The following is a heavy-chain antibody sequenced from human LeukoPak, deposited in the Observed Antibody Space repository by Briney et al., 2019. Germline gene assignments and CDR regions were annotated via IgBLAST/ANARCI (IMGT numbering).Heavy chain of an antibody. Sequence: PGGSLRLSCAASGFAFSSYWMSWVRQAPGKGLEWVANIKQDGSEKYYVDSVKGRFTISRDNAKNSLYLQMNSPRAEDTAVYYCARLIVVVVAAIDAFDIWGQGTMVTVSS. CDR1: GFAFSSYW. J-gene: IGHJ3*02. D-gene: IGHD2-15*01. V-gene: IGHV3-7*01. CDR3: ARLIVVVVAAIDAFDI. CDR2: IKQDGSEK.